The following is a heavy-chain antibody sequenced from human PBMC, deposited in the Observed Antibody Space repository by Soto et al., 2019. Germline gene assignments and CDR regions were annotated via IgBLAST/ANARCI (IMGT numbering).Heavy chain of an antibody. J-gene: IGHJ5*02. CDR1: GGTFSSYA. Sequence: ASVKVSCKASGGTFSSYAISWVRQAPGQGLEWMGGIIPIFGTANYAQKFQGRVTITADESTSTAYMELSSLRSDDTAVYYCARIVGADRRWFDPWGQGTLVTVSS. CDR2: IIPIFGTA. D-gene: IGHD1-26*01. V-gene: IGHV1-69*13. CDR3: ARIVGADRRWFDP.